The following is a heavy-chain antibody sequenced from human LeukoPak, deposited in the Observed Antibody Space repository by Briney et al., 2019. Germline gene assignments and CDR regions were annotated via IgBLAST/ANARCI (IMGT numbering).Heavy chain of an antibody. D-gene: IGHD2-2*01. V-gene: IGHV1-18*01. Sequence: ASVKVSCKASGYTFTSYGISWVRQAPGQGLEWMGWISAYNGNTNYAQKLQGRVTMTTDTSTSTAYMELRSLRSDDTAVYYCAREDRGYCSSTSCRQGSGDLGYWGQGTLVTVSS. CDR1: GYTFTSYG. CDR2: ISAYNGNT. J-gene: IGHJ4*02. CDR3: AREDRGYCSSTSCRQGSGDLGY.